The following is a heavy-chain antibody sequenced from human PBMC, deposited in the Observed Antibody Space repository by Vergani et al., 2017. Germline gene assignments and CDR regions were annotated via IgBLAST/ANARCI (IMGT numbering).Heavy chain of an antibody. CDR3: ARGGADYYYSSGWYY. J-gene: IGHJ4*02. V-gene: IGHV4-61*02. CDR2: IYTSGST. CDR1: GGSISSGNYY. Sequence: QVQLQESGPELVKPSQTLSLTCTVSGGSISSGNYYWSWIRQPAGKGLEWIGRIYTSGSTNYNPSRKSRVTISVDTSKNQFSLKLSSVTAADTAVYYCARGGADYYYSSGWYYWGQGTLVTVSS. D-gene: IGHD3-22*01.